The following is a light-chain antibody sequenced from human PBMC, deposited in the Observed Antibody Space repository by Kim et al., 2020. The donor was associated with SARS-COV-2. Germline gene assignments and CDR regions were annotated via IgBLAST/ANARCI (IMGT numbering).Light chain of an antibody. CDR1: RRDVGGYNY. V-gene: IGLV2-11*01. CDR2: DVS. Sequence: QSVAISCTGTRRDVGGYNYVSWYRQYPGKAPKLMIYDVSKRPSGVPDRFSGSKSGNTASLTISGLQAEDEADYYCCSYAGSYTDVFGTGTKVTVL. CDR3: CSYAGSYTDV. J-gene: IGLJ1*01.